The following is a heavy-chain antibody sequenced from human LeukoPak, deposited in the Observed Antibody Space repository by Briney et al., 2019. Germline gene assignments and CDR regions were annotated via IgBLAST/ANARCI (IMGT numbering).Heavy chain of an antibody. J-gene: IGHJ5*02. CDR3: VRDQGPWPLQLWFDP. CDR2: IIPIFGTA. D-gene: IGHD5-24*01. Sequence: GASVKVSCKASGGTFSSYAISWVRQAPGQGLEWMGGIIPIFGTANYAQKFQGRVTITADKSTSTAYMELSSLRSEDTAVYYCVRDQGPWPLQLWFDPWGQGTLVTVSS. CDR1: GGTFSSYA. V-gene: IGHV1-69*06.